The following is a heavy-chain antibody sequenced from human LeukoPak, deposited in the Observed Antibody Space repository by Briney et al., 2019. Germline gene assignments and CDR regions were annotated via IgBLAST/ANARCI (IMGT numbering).Heavy chain of an antibody. Sequence: GGSLRLSCAASGFTFSSYAMSWVRQAPGKGLEWVSSISTSGGSTYYADSVKGRFTISRDNAKNSLYLQMNSLRAEDTALYYCAKDHVAYYYDSSGYSRYFDYWGQGTLVTVSS. D-gene: IGHD3-22*01. CDR2: ISTSGGST. CDR1: GFTFSSYA. V-gene: IGHV3-23*01. J-gene: IGHJ4*02. CDR3: AKDHVAYYYDSSGYSRYFDY.